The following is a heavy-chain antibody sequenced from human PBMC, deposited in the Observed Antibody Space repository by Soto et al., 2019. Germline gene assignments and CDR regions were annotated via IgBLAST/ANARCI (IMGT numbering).Heavy chain of an antibody. CDR2: ISAHNGNT. CDR1: GYTFTSYG. Sequence: QVHLVQSGAEVKKPGASVKVSCKASGYTFTSYGITWVRQAPGQGLEWMGWISAHNGNTDYAQKLQGRVIVTRDTATSTAYMELRSLISDDTAVYYCARGRYGGSWCQGALVTVSS. CDR3: ARGRYGGS. J-gene: IGHJ1*01. V-gene: IGHV1-18*01. D-gene: IGHD3-10*01.